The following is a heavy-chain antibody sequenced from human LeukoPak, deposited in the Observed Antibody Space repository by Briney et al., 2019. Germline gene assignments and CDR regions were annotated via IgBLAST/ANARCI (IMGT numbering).Heavy chain of an antibody. CDR3: ARGATFRGTYYMDV. CDR2: NDYSGST. V-gene: IGHV4-59*11. Sequence: SETLSLTCIVSGGPISTHYWSWSRQPPGKGLERIGYNDYSGSTNYNPSLKSRVTISVDTSKNQFSLKLNSVTAADTAVYYCARGATFRGTYYMDVWGKGTTVTVSS. CDR1: GGPISTHY. D-gene: IGHD3-10*01. J-gene: IGHJ6*03.